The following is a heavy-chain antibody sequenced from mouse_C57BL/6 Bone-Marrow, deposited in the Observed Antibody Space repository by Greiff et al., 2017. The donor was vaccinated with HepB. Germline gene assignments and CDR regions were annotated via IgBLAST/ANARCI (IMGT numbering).Heavy chain of an antibody. V-gene: IGHV14-4*01. CDR3: TTDDYEGFAY. CDR2: IDPENGDT. Sequence: DVQLQGSGAELVRPGASVKLSCTASGFNIKDDYMHWVKQRPEQGLEWIGWIDPENGDTEYASKFQGKATITADTSSNTAYLQLSSLTSEDTAVYYCTTDDYEGFAYWGQGTLVTVSA. J-gene: IGHJ3*01. CDR1: GFNIKDDY. D-gene: IGHD2-4*01.